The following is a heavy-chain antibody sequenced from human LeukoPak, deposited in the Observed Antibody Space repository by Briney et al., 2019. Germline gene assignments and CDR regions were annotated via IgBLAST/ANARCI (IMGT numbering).Heavy chain of an antibody. CDR3: AGYYDSSGFEYFDY. J-gene: IGHJ4*02. D-gene: IGHD3-22*01. V-gene: IGHV3-23*01. CDR2: ISGSGGST. Sequence: PGGSLRLSCAASGFTFTSYAMSWVRQAQGKGLEWVSAISGSGGSTYYADSVKGRFTISRDNSKNTLYLQMNSLRAEDTAVYYCAGYYDSSGFEYFDYWGQGTLVTVSS. CDR1: GFTFTSYA.